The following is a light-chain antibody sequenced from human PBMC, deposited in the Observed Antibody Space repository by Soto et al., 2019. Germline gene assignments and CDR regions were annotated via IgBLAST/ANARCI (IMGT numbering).Light chain of an antibody. V-gene: IGLV1-44*01. CDR2: SDN. J-gene: IGLJ2*01. CDR1: GSNIGTNT. Sequence: QSVLTQPPSASGTPGQWVTISCSGSGSNIGTNTVIWYQQLPGAAPRLLIYSDNQRPSGVPARFSGSKSGTSASLAISGLQSEDEADYYCAAWDVSLVVFGGGTKLTVL. CDR3: AAWDVSLVV.